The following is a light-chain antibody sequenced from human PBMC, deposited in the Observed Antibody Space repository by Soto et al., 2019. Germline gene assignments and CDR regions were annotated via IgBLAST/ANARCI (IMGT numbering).Light chain of an antibody. CDR1: QSLLHNNGYNY. J-gene: IGKJ2*01. CDR2: LGS. CDR3: MQALQTSYT. Sequence: DIVMTQSPLSLPVTPGEPASISCRSSQSLLHNNGYNYLSWYLQKPGQSPQVLIYLGSNRASGVPNRFGGSGSGTDFALKSSRAEAEDGGVYYCMQALQTSYTFGQGTKLEIK. V-gene: IGKV2-28*01.